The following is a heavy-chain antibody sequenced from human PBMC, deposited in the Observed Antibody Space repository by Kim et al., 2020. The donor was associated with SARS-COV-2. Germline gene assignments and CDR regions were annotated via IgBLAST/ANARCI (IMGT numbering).Heavy chain of an antibody. CDR2: INPSGGST. V-gene: IGHV1-46*01. CDR1: GYTFTSYY. D-gene: IGHD2-8*01. CDR3: ARDVLLAGGGMDV. Sequence: ASVKVSCKASGYTFTSYYMHWVRQAPGQGLEWMGIINPSGGSTSYAQKFQGRVTMTRDTSTSTVYMELNSLRSEDTAVYYCARDVLLAGGGMDVWGQGTTVTVSS. J-gene: IGHJ6*02.